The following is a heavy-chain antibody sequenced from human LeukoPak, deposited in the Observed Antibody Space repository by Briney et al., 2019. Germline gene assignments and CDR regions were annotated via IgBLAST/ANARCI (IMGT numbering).Heavy chain of an antibody. CDR2: IYYSGST. Sequence: PSETLSLTCTVSGGSISSGDYYWSWIRQPPGKGLEWIGYIYYSGSTYYNPSLKSRVTISVDTSKNQFSLKLSSVTAADTAVYYCATRPYYDFWSGYNGWGQGTLVTVSS. CDR1: GGSISSGDYY. J-gene: IGHJ4*02. V-gene: IGHV4-30-4*01. D-gene: IGHD3-3*01. CDR3: ATRPYYDFWSGYNG.